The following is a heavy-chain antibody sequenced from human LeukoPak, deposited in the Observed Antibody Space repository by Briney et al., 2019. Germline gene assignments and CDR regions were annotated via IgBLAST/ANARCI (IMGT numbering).Heavy chain of an antibody. CDR3: ARGRPGYSSGWTQPPNWFDP. D-gene: IGHD6-19*01. J-gene: IGHJ5*02. CDR1: GGSISSGSYY. CDR2: IYTSGSP. V-gene: IGHV4-61*02. Sequence: SETLSLTCTVSGGSISSGSYYWSWTRPPAGTGLEWIGRIYTSGSPNYNPSLNSRVTISVDTSKNQFSLKLSSVTAADTAVYYCARGRPGYSSGWTQPPNWFDPWGQGTLVTVSS.